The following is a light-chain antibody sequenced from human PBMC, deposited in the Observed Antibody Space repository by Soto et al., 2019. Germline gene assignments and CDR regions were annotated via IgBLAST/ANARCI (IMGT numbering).Light chain of an antibody. CDR1: SSDVGGYNY. Sequence: QSVLTQPASVSGSPGQSITISCTGTSSDVGGYNYVSWYQQHPGKVPKIMIYEVSNRPSGVSNRFSGSKSGNTASLTISGLQAEDEADYYCSSYTTSSTYVFGTGTKVTV. CDR3: SSYTTSSTYV. J-gene: IGLJ1*01. CDR2: EVS. V-gene: IGLV2-14*01.